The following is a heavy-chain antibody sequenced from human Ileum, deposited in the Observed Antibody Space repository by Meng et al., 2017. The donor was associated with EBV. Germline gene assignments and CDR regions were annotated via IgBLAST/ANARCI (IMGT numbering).Heavy chain of an antibody. CDR2: IYYTGST. CDR3: ARTFYDSSGPIFDF. D-gene: IGHD3-22*01. J-gene: IGHJ4*02. CDR1: GASISNSNR. V-gene: IGHV4-4*02. Sequence: QVQLQESGPGLVTPSGTLSLTCAVSGASISNSNRWTWVRQPPGKGLEWIGEIYYTGSTNYNPSLKSRVTISVDKSKNQFSVNLISVTAADTAVYYCARTFYDSSGPIFDFWGQGILVTVSS.